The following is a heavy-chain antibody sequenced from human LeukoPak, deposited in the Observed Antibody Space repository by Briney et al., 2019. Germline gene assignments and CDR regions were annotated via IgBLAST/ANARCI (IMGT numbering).Heavy chain of an antibody. V-gene: IGHV4-59*11. CDR3: ARGGAWSDY. CDR1: GGSISYHY. Sequence: SETLSLTCTVSGGSISYHYWTWIRQPPGKGLEWIGYIYFTGTTNYNPSLKSRVTISVDTSKNQFSLKLNSVTATATAVYFCARGGAWSDYWGQGALVTVAS. D-gene: IGHD6-19*01. CDR2: IYFTGTT. J-gene: IGHJ4*02.